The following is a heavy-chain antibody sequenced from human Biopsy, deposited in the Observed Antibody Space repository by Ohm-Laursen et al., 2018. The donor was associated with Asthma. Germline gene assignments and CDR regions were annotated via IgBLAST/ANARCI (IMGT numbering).Heavy chain of an antibody. CDR1: GFNFHNYG. V-gene: IGHV3-30*18. CDR2: ILFDGRKI. Sequence: SLRLSCVAAGFNFHNYGMNWVRRAPGKGLEWVAQILFDGRKINYPDSVKGRFTISRDNSKNMVYLQMNSLRPEDTAVYYCAKDRVAGRSYYFDYWGQGSLVSVSS. J-gene: IGHJ4*02. CDR3: AKDRVAGRSYYFDY. D-gene: IGHD6-13*01.